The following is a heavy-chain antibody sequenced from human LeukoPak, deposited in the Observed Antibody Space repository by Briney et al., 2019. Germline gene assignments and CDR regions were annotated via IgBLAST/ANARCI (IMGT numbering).Heavy chain of an antibody. D-gene: IGHD2-2*01. V-gene: IGHV4-59*12. Sequence: SSETLSLTCTVSGGSISSYYWSWIRQPPGKGLEWIGYIYYSGSTNYNPSLKSRVTISVDTSKNQFSLKLSSVTTADTAVYHCARDRRFTRSFDYWGQGTLVTVSS. J-gene: IGHJ4*02. CDR1: GGSISSYY. CDR2: IYYSGST. CDR3: ARDRRFTRSFDY.